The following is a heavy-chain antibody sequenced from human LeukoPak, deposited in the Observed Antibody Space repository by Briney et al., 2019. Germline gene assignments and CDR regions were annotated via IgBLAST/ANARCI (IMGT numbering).Heavy chain of an antibody. J-gene: IGHJ5*02. CDR2: IYYSGST. V-gene: IGHV4-39*01. CDR3: ARRMGLTINWFDP. CDR1: GGSISSSSYY. Sequence: PSETLSLTCTVSGGSISSSSYYWGWIRQPPGKGLEWIGSIYYSGSTYHNPSLKSRVTISVDTSKNQFSLKLSSVTAADTAVYYCARRMGLTINWFDPWGQGTLVTVSS. D-gene: IGHD3-9*01.